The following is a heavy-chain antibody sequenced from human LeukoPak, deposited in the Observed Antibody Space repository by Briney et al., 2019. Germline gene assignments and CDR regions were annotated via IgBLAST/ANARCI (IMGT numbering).Heavy chain of an antibody. CDR3: ARDYCSSTSCFYYYYGMDV. CDR2: MNPNSGNT. Sequence: EASVKVSCKASGYTFTSYDINWVRQATGQGLEWMGWMNPNSGNTGYAQKFQGRVTMTRNTSISTAYMELSSLRSGDTAVYYCARDYCSSTSCFYYYYGMDVWGQGTTVTVSS. CDR1: GYTFTSYD. J-gene: IGHJ6*02. D-gene: IGHD2-2*01. V-gene: IGHV1-8*01.